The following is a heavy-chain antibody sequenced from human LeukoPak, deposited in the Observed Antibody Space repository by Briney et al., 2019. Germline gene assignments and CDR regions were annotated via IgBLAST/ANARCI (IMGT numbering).Heavy chain of an antibody. V-gene: IGHV1-69*04. Sequence: ASVKVSCKASGGTFSSYAISWVRQAPGQGLEWMGRIIPILGIANYAQKFQGRVTITADKSTSTAYMELSSLRSEDTAVYYCARHPGHGDGYNYPDYWGQGTLVTVSS. CDR1: GGTFSSYA. D-gene: IGHD5-24*01. J-gene: IGHJ4*02. CDR2: IIPILGIA. CDR3: ARHPGHGDGYNYPDY.